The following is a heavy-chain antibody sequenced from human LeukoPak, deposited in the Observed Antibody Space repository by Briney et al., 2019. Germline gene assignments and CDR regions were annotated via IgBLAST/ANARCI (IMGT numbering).Heavy chain of an antibody. CDR3: AKDLRITMVRGVDY. CDR2: ISSGGGTT. D-gene: IGHD3-10*01. J-gene: IGHJ4*02. V-gene: IGHV3-23*01. Sequence: PGGSLRLSCAASGFTFSNYIMSWVRQAPGKGLEWVSAISSGGGTTYYAASVKGRFTISRDNSKNTLYLQMNSLRAEDTAVYYCAKDLRITMVRGVDYWGQGTLVTVSS. CDR1: GFTFSNYI.